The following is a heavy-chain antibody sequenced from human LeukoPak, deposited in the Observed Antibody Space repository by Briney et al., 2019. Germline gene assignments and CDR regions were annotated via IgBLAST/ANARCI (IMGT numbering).Heavy chain of an antibody. CDR1: GGSFSGYY. D-gene: IGHD1-26*01. V-gene: IGHV4-34*01. Sequence: MSSETLSLTCAVYGGSFSGYYWSWIRQPPGKGLEWIGEINHSGSTNYNPSLKSRVTISVDTSKNQFSLKLSSVTAADTAVYYCARGLDSGSFTGYYFDYWGQGTLVTVSS. CDR3: ARGLDSGSFTGYYFDY. J-gene: IGHJ4*02. CDR2: INHSGST.